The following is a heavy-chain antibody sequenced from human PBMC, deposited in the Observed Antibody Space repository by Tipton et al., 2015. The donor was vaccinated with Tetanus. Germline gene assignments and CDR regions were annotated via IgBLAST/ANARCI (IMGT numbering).Heavy chain of an antibody. J-gene: IGHJ4*02. D-gene: IGHD7-27*01. V-gene: IGHV4-59*01. CDR1: GGSISSYH. CDR2: IYYSGST. Sequence: LRLSCTVSGGSISSYHWSWIRQPPGKGLEWIGYIYYSGSTNYNPSLRSGVTITVDTSKNKFSLKLSSVTAADTAVYYCARIRQVGKPGPCFDYWGQGTLVTVSS. CDR3: ARIRQVGKPGPCFDY.